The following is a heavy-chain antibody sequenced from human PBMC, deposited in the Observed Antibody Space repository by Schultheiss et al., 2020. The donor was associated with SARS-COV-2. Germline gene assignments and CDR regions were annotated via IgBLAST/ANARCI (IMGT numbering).Heavy chain of an antibody. CDR2: IRSSGSGSTI. J-gene: IGHJ3*02. CDR3: AKDWGIFGVVPDAFDI. V-gene: IGHV3-48*03. CDR1: GFTFSSYE. Sequence: GGSLRLSCAASGFTFSSYEMNWVRQAPGKGLEWVSYIRSSGSGSTIYYADSVKGRFTISRDNAKNSLYLQMNSLRAEDTALYYCAKDWGIFGVVPDAFDIWGQGTMVTVSS. D-gene: IGHD3-3*01.